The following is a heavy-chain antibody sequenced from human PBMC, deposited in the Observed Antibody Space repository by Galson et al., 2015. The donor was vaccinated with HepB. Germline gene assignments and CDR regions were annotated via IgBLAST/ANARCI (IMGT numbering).Heavy chain of an antibody. CDR3: ARDQILLWFGELSPLDY. Sequence: SLRLSCAASGFTFSSYSMNWVRQAPGKGLEWVSYISSSSSTIYYADSVKGRFTISRDNAKNSLYLQMNSLRDEDTAVYYCARDQILLWFGELSPLDYWGQGTLVTVSS. CDR1: GFTFSSYS. D-gene: IGHD3-10*01. CDR2: ISSSSSTI. V-gene: IGHV3-48*02. J-gene: IGHJ4*02.